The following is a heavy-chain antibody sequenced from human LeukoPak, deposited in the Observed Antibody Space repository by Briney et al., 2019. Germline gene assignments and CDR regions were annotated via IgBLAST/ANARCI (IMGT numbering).Heavy chain of an antibody. V-gene: IGHV4-34*01. CDR2: INDSGDT. D-gene: IGHD2-21*02. CDR3: TRMTAGHDY. J-gene: IGHJ4*02. Sequence: SETLSLTCAVSGVSFADYYWSWVRHTPGEGLEWIGEINDSGDTIDSPSLKRRVTPSIDTSRKQFSLNLRSVTVADTGIYYCTRMTAGHDYWGQGTLVTVSS. CDR1: GVSFADYY.